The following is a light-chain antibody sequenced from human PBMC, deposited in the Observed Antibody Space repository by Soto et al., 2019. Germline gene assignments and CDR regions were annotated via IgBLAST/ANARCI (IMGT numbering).Light chain of an antibody. V-gene: IGKV3-11*01. CDR3: QQRISWVT. J-gene: IGKJ4*01. CDR1: QSVDIN. Sequence: EIVLTQSPATLSVSPGERVTLSCRASQSVDINLAWYQQKPGQAPRLLIYGASSRATGIPVRFSGSGSGTDFTLTISSLEPEDFAVYYCQQRISWVTFGGGTKVDIK. CDR2: GAS.